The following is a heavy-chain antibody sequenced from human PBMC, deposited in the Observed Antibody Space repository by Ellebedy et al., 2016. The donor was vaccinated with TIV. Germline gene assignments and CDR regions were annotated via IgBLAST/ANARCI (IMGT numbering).Heavy chain of an antibody. D-gene: IGHD5-18*01. CDR2: INPRGGTT. Sequence: ASVQVSCXAFGYTFTNYYMHWVRQASGHGLEWMGVINPRGGTTAYAQKFQGRVTMTRDTSSSTVYMELSSLRSDDTAVFYCAVRAYSYGGFDYWGQGTLVTVSS. CDR1: GYTFTNYY. J-gene: IGHJ4*02. CDR3: AVRAYSYGGFDY. V-gene: IGHV1-46*01.